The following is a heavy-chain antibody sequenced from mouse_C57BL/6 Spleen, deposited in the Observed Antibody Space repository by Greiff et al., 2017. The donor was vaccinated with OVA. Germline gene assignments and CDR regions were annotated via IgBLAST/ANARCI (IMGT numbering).Heavy chain of an antibody. J-gene: IGHJ2*01. Sequence: VQLQQSGAELVMPGASVKLSCKASGYTFTSYWMHWVKQRPGQGLEWIGEIDPSDSYTNYNQKFKGKSTLTVDKSSSTAYMQLSSLTSEDSAVYYCARRDYYGSSSDYWGQGTTLTVSS. CDR2: IDPSDSYT. CDR3: ARRDYYGSSSDY. V-gene: IGHV1-69*01. CDR1: GYTFTSYW. D-gene: IGHD1-1*01.